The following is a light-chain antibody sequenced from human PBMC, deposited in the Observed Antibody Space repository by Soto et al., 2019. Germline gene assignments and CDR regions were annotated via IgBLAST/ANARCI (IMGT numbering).Light chain of an antibody. V-gene: IGKV4-1*01. CDR2: WAS. Sequence: DIVMTQSPDSLAVSLGERATINCKSSQSVLYSSNNKNYLGQTPKLLIYWASTRDSGVPDRFSGSGSGTDFTLTISSLQAEDVAVYYCQQYYSPPYTFGQGTRLEIK. J-gene: IGKJ2*01. CDR3: QQYYSPPYT. CDR1: QSVLYSSNNKNY.